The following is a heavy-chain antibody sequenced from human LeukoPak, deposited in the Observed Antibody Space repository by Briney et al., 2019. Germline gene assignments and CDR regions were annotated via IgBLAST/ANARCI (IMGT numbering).Heavy chain of an antibody. CDR3: ASRHGYYNWFDP. J-gene: IGHJ5*02. Sequence: KPSETLSPTRAVDGGAFSDYYWNWIRQPPRKGVGGIGEINHRGSTNYNPSLQSRVTISVDTSKNQFSLKLTSVTAADTAVYYCASRHGYYNWFDPWGQGTLVTVSS. CDR2: INHRGST. V-gene: IGHV4-34*01. D-gene: IGHD5-24*01. CDR1: GGAFSDYY.